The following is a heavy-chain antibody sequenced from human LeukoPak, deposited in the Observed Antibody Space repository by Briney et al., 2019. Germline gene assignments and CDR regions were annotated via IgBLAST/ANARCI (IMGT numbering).Heavy chain of an antibody. V-gene: IGHV1-69*04. CDR3: ARDYYMDV. Sequence: ASVKVSCKASGGTFSSYTISWVRQAPGQGLEWMGRIIPVLGIANYTQKSQGRVTITADKSTSTAYMELSSLRSEDTAVYYCARDYYMDVWGKGTTVTVSS. CDR2: IIPVLGIA. J-gene: IGHJ6*03. CDR1: GGTFSSYT.